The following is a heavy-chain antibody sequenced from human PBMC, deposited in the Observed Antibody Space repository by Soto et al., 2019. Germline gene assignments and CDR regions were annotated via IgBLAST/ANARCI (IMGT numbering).Heavy chain of an antibody. D-gene: IGHD3-9*01. CDR2: IYYSGST. V-gene: IGHV4-59*01. CDR1: GGSISSYY. J-gene: IGHJ5*02. CDR3: ARDRLANWFDP. Sequence: VSGGSISSYYWNWIRQPPGKGLEWIGYIYYSGSTKYNPSLKSRVTISVDTSKNQFSLKLSSVTAADTAVYYCARDRLANWFDPWGQGTLVTVSS.